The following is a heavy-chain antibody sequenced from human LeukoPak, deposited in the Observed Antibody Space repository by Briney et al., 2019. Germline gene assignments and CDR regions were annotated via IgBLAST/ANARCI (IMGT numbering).Heavy chain of an antibody. CDR3: AKGGFWSGYYSGSSYGMDV. D-gene: IGHD3-3*01. Sequence: GGSLRLSCAASGFTFDDYTMHWVRQAPGKGLEWVSLISWDGGNTYYADSVKGRFTISRDNSKNSLYLQMNSLGTEDTALYYCAKGGFWSGYYSGSSYGMDVWGQGTTVTVSS. V-gene: IGHV3-43*01. J-gene: IGHJ6*02. CDR2: ISWDGGNT. CDR1: GFTFDDYT.